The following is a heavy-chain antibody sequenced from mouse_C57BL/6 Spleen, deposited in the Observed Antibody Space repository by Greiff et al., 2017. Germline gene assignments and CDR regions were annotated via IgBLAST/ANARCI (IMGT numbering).Heavy chain of an antibody. CDR1: GFNIKDDY. J-gene: IGHJ2*01. CDR3: TTIGRY. CDR2: IDPENGDT. V-gene: IGHV14-4*01. Sequence: EVQLQQSGAELVRPGASVKLSCTASGFNIKDDYMHWVKQRPEQGLEWIGWIDPENGDTEYASQFQGKATITADTSSNTAYLQLSSLTSEDTAVYYCTTIGRYWGQGTTLTVSS.